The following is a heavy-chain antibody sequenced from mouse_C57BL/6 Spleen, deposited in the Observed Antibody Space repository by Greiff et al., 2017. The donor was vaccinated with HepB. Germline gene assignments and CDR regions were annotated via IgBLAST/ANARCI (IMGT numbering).Heavy chain of an antibody. Sequence: EVQLMESGGGLVKPGGSLKLSCAASGFTFSSYAMSWVRQTPEKRLEWVATISDGGSYTYYPDNVKGRFTISRDNAKNNLYLQMSHLKSEDTAMYYGARGGYDGYWYFDVWGTGTTVTVSS. D-gene: IGHD2-3*01. V-gene: IGHV5-4*01. J-gene: IGHJ1*03. CDR3: ARGGYDGYWYFDV. CDR1: GFTFSSYA. CDR2: ISDGGSYT.